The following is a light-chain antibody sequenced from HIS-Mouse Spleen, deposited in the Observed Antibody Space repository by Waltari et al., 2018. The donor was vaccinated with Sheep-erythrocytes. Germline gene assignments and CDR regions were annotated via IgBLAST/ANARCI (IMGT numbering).Light chain of an antibody. V-gene: IGLV2-23*01. CDR3: CSYAGSSTPWV. J-gene: IGLJ3*02. CDR1: SSDVGGYNY. Sequence: QSALTQPASVSGSPGQSITISCTGTSSDVGGYNYVSGYQQHPGKAPKLMIYEGSKRPSGVSNRFSGSKSGNTASLTISGLQAEDEADYYCCSYAGSSTPWVFGGGTKLTVL. CDR2: EGS.